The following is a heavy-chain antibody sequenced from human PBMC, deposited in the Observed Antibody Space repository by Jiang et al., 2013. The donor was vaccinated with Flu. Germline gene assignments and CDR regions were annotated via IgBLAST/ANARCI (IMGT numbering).Heavy chain of an antibody. CDR1: GDSVSSNSAA. J-gene: IGHJ4*02. V-gene: IGHV6-1*01. CDR2: TYYRSKWYN. D-gene: IGHD6-19*01. Sequence: SQTLSLTCAISGDSVSSNSAAWNWIRQSPSRGLEWLGRTYYRSKWYNDYAVSVKSRITINPDTSKNQFSLQLNSVTPEDTAVYYCARDWGAPISGSGWRRFDYWGQGTLVTVSS. CDR3: ARDWGAPISGSGWRRFDY.